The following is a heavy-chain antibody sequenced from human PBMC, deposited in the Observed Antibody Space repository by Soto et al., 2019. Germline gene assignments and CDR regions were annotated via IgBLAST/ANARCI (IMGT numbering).Heavy chain of an antibody. CDR1: GGTFSSYA. D-gene: IGHD2-21*02. V-gene: IGHV1-69*13. CDR2: IIPIFGTA. CDR3: ARVDATAIIFDY. J-gene: IGHJ4*02. Sequence: GASVKVSCKASGGTFSSYAISWVRQAPGQGLEWMGGIIPIFGTANYAQKFQGRVTITADESTSTAYMELSSLRSEDTAVYYCARVDATAIIFDYWGQGTLVTVSS.